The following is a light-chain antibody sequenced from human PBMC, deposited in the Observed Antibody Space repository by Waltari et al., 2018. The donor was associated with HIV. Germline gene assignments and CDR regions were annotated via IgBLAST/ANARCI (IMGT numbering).Light chain of an antibody. Sequence: DIVMTQSPDSLAVSLGERAAIHCQSRQSVLYSSDNKNYLAWYQQRPGQPPKLLIYWASTRESGVPDRFSGSGSGTDFTLTISSLQAEDVAVYYCQQSYSPPLTFGGGTKVEIK. CDR3: QQSYSPPLT. CDR1: QSVLYSSDNKNY. J-gene: IGKJ4*01. CDR2: WAS. V-gene: IGKV4-1*01.